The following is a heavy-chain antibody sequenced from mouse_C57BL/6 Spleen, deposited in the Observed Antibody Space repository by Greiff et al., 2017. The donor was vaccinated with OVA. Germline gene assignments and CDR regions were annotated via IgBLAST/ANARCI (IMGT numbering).Heavy chain of an antibody. Sequence: DVMLVESGGGLVKPGGSLKLSCAASGFTFSDYGMHWVRQAPEKGLEWVAYISSGSSTIYYADTVKGRFTISRDTAKNTLFLQMTSLRSEGTAMSYCAMPAGRGCSPDYWGEGTTLSLSS. CDR2: ISSGSSTI. D-gene: IGHD6-1*01. J-gene: IGHJ2*01. V-gene: IGHV5-17*01. CDR3: AMPAGRGCSPDY. CDR1: GFTFSDYG.